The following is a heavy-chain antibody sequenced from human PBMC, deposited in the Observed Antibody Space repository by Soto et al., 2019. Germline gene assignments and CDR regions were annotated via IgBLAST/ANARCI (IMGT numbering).Heavy chain of an antibody. Sequence: QVQLQESGPGLVKPSETLSLTCTVSGGSISSYYWSWIRQPPGKGLEWVGYIYYSGSTNYNPSLKRRVTISLDTCKHQFSLKVSSVTAADTAVYYCARGSSSSSTFDYWGQGTLVTVSS. CDR3: ARGSSSSSTFDY. V-gene: IGHV4-59*01. J-gene: IGHJ4*02. D-gene: IGHD6-6*01. CDR2: IYYSGST. CDR1: GGSISSYY.